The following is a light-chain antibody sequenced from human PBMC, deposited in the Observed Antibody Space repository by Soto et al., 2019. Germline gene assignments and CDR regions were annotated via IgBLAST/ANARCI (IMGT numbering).Light chain of an antibody. Sequence: DIQMTQSPSSLSASVGDSVTITCQASQDIRNYLNWYQQKPGKAPKLLXYDASNLDIGVPSRFSGSGSGTHFTFTISSLQPEDFATYYCQQYDYPPTTFGQGTRLEIK. CDR2: DAS. CDR3: QQYDYPPTT. J-gene: IGKJ5*01. CDR1: QDIRNY. V-gene: IGKV1-33*01.